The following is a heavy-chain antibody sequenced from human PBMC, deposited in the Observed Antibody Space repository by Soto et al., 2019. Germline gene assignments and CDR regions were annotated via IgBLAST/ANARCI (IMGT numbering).Heavy chain of an antibody. V-gene: IGHV3-74*01. CDR2: INSDGSST. J-gene: IGHJ4*02. D-gene: IGHD6-6*01. CDR3: ARGLSIAVRPAIPQTTDY. Sequence: EVQLVESGGGLVQPGGSLRLSCAASGFTFSSYWMHWVRQAPGKGLVWVSRINSDGSSTSYADSVKGRFTISRDNAKNTLYLEMNSLRAEDTAVYYCARGLSIAVRPAIPQTTDYWGQGTLGTVSS. CDR1: GFTFSSYW.